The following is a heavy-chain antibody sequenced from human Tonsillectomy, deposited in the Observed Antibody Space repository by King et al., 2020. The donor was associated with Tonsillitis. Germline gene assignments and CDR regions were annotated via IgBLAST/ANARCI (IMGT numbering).Heavy chain of an antibody. V-gene: IGHV3-30*04. Sequence: VQLVESGGGVVQPGRALRLSCAASGLTFSSYVIPWVRRAPGKGLEWVAILSYDGRNKYYADSVMGLFTISRDNSKNMLYLQMNSLRAEETAVYYCAREREPFGWEILRHYYYYGMDVWGQGTTVTVSS. CDR2: LSYDGRNK. D-gene: IGHD1-26*01. CDR1: GLTFSSYV. J-gene: IGHJ6*02. CDR3: AREREPFGWEILRHYYYYGMDV.